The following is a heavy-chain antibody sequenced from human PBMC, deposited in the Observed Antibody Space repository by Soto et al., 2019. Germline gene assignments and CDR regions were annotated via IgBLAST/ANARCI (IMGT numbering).Heavy chain of an antibody. CDR3: ARKNSGPFDY. CDR2: IYHSGST. CDR1: GGSISSSNW. Sequence: QVQLQESGPGLVKPSGTLSLTCAVSGGSISSSNWWTWVRQPPGKGLEWIGEIYHSGSTNYNSSLKGRVTISVDKSKNQFSLNLRSVTAADTAVYYCARKNSGPFDYWGQGTLVIVSS. V-gene: IGHV4-4*02. J-gene: IGHJ4*02. D-gene: IGHD1-26*01.